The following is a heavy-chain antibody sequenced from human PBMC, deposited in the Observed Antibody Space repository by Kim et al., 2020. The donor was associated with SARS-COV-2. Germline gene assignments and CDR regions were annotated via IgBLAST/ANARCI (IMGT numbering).Heavy chain of an antibody. Sequence: ASVKVSCKVSGYTLTELSMHWVRQAPGKGLEWMGGFDPEDGETIYAQKFQGRVTMTEDTSTDTAYMDRSSLRSEDTDVYYCATLDSSGYYKEYYFDYWGQGTLVPVSS. CDR1: GYTLTELS. V-gene: IGHV1-24*01. CDR2: FDPEDGET. CDR3: ATLDSSGYYKEYYFDY. D-gene: IGHD3-22*01. J-gene: IGHJ4*02.